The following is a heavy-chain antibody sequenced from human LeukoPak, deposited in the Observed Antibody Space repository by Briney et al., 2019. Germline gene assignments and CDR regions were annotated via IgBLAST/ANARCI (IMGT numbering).Heavy chain of an antibody. V-gene: IGHV4-59*01. Sequence: SETLSLTCTVSGGSISSYYWSWIRQPPGKGLEWIGYIYYSGSTNYNPSLKSRVTISVDTSKNQFSLKLSSVTAAGTAVYYCARWGREGNWFDPWGQGTLVTVSS. CDR2: IYYSGST. D-gene: IGHD5-24*01. J-gene: IGHJ5*02. CDR1: GGSISSYY. CDR3: ARWGREGNWFDP.